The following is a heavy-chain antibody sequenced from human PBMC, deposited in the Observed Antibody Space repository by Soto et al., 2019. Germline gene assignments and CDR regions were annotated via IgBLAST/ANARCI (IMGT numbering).Heavy chain of an antibody. CDR3: ARHWEQLAPFDL. CDR1: GFTFSIYS. Sequence: EVQMVESGGGLVQPGGSLRLSCAGSGFTFSIYSMNWVRQAPGKGLEWLSYISSSSPPIYYADSVKGRFTISRDNAKNSLYLQMNSLRAEDTAVYYCARHWEQLAPFDLWGQGTLVTVTS. CDR2: ISSSSPPI. D-gene: IGHD6-6*01. J-gene: IGHJ4*02. V-gene: IGHV3-48*01.